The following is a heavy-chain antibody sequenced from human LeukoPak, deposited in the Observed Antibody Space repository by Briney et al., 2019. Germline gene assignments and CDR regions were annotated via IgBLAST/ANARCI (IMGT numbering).Heavy chain of an antibody. Sequence: ASVKVSCKASGYTFTSYGISWVRQAPGQGLEWMGWISAYNGNTNYAQKLQGRVTMTRDTSTSTVYMELSSLRSEDTAVYYCAREAPSDYDFWSGYLVQDYWGQGTLVTVSS. D-gene: IGHD3-3*01. CDR2: ISAYNGNT. CDR1: GYTFTSYG. V-gene: IGHV1-18*01. CDR3: AREAPSDYDFWSGYLVQDY. J-gene: IGHJ4*02.